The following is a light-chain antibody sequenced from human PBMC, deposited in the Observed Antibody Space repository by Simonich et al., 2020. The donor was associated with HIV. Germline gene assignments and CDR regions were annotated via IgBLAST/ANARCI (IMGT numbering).Light chain of an antibody. J-gene: IGLJ3*02. CDR3: QSYDSSLSGSV. CDR2: GNR. V-gene: IGLV1-40*01. CDR1: SSNIGAGHD. Sequence: QSVLTQPPSVSGAPGQRVTISCTGSSSNIGAGHDVHWYQQLPGTAPKLLIYGNRNRPPGVPDRFSGSKSGTSASLAITGLQAEDEADYYCQSYDSSLSGSVFGGGTKLTVL.